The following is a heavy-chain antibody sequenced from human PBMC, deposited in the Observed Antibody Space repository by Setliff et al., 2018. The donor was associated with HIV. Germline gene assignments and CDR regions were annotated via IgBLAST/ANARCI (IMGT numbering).Heavy chain of an antibody. Sequence: GGSLRLSCVASGFTFNSYWMYWVRQAPGKGLVCVSRVNNDGTDTIYADSVKGRFTISRDNAKSTVYLQMGSLSADDTAVYYCARDKNYYYGMDVWGKGTTVTVSS. CDR3: ARDKNYYYGMDV. J-gene: IGHJ6*04. V-gene: IGHV3-74*01. CDR2: VNNDGTDT. CDR1: GFTFNSYW.